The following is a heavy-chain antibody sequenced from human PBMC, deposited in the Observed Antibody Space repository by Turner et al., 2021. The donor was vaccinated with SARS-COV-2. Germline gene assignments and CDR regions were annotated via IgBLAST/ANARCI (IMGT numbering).Heavy chain of an antibody. CDR3: ARGFAYGSGSYYNVFDY. V-gene: IGHV4-34*01. Sequence: QVQLQQWGAGLLKPSETLSLTCAVYGGSFSGYYWSWIRQPPGKGLEWIGEINHSGSTNYNPSLKSRVTISVDTFKNQFSLKLSSVTAADTAVYYCARGFAYGSGSYYNVFDYWGQGTLVTVSS. CDR2: INHSGST. J-gene: IGHJ4*02. D-gene: IGHD3-10*01. CDR1: GGSFSGYY.